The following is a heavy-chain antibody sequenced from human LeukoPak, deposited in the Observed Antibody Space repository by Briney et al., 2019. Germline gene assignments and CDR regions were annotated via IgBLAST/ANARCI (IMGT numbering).Heavy chain of an antibody. Sequence: SETLSLTCAVSGGSISSSNWWSWVRQPPGKGLEWIGEIYHSGSTNYNPSLKSRVTISVDKSKNQFSLKLSSVTAADTAVYYCASGFRGQLGYFDYWGQGTLVTVSS. CDR2: IYHSGST. J-gene: IGHJ4*02. CDR3: ASGFRGQLGYFDY. D-gene: IGHD1-1*01. CDR1: GGSISSSNW. V-gene: IGHV4-4*02.